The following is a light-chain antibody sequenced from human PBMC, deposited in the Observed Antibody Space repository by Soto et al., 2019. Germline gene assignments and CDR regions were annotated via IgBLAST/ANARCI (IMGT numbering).Light chain of an antibody. CDR3: QQYNSYPT. Sequence: DIQMTQSPSTLSASVEDRVTITCRASQSISSWLAWYQQKPGKAPKLLIYKASSLASGVPTRFSGSGSGTEFTLTFSSLQPDDFATYYCQQYNSYPTFGQGTKVEI. V-gene: IGKV1-5*03. CDR2: KAS. J-gene: IGKJ1*01. CDR1: QSISSW.